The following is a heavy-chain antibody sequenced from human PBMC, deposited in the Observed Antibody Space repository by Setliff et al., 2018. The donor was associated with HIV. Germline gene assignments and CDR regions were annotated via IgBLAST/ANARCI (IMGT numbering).Heavy chain of an antibody. CDR2: INHSGSA. CDR1: GGSFSGFY. J-gene: IGHJ4*02. CDR3: ANLQSGSDY. D-gene: IGHD1-1*01. V-gene: IGHV4-34*01. Sequence: SETLSLTCAVYGGSFSGFYWSWIRQPPGKGLEWIGEINHSGSANYNPSLKSRVTMSVDTSKNQFSLNLSSVIAADTAVYYCANLQSGSDYWGQGTLVTVS.